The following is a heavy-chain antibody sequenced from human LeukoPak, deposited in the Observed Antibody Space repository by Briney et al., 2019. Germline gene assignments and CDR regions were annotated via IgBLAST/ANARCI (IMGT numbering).Heavy chain of an antibody. Sequence: GGSLRLSCVASGFTFSTYGMYWVRQAPGKGPEWVAVISYDGSNKYYADSVKGRFTISRDNSKNTLYLQMNSLRAEDTAVYYCAKSRNAAYPSYYGSGSCFDDWGQGTLVTVSS. CDR1: GFTFSTYG. CDR2: ISYDGSNK. J-gene: IGHJ4*02. CDR3: AKSRNAAYPSYYGSGSCFDD. V-gene: IGHV3-30*18. D-gene: IGHD3-10*01.